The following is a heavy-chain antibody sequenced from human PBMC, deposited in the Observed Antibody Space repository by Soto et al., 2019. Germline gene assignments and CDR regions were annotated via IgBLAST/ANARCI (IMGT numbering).Heavy chain of an antibody. Sequence: GGSLRLSCTASGFTFSDAWMTWVRQAPGKGLEWVGRITTKTDGGTTDCAAPVKGRFTISRDDSKDTLYLQMNNLKTEDTAVYYCPAATGYCSSTSCSGPWGQGTLVTVSS. J-gene: IGHJ5*02. V-gene: IGHV3-15*01. CDR1: GFTFSDAW. CDR2: ITTKTDGGTT. CDR3: PAATGYCSSTSCSGP. D-gene: IGHD2-2*01.